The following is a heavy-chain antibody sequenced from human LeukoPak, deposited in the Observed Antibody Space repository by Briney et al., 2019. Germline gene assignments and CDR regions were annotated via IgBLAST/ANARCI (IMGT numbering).Heavy chain of an antibody. Sequence: GGSLRLSCAASGFTFSDYYMSWIRQAPGKGLEWVSYISSSGSTIYYADSVKGRFTISRDNAKNSLYLQMNSLRAEDTAVYYCARQNSYGSYYYYGMDVWGQGTTVTVSS. CDR1: GFTFSDYY. CDR2: ISSSGSTI. D-gene: IGHD5-18*01. V-gene: IGHV3-11*01. J-gene: IGHJ6*02. CDR3: ARQNSYGSYYYYGMDV.